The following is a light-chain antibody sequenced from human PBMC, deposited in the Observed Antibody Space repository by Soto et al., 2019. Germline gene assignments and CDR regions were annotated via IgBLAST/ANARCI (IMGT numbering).Light chain of an antibody. CDR2: AAS. J-gene: IGKJ1*01. V-gene: IGKV1-6*01. Sequence: AVKMTQPPSSLSASVGDRVAISCRASQDIRNTLAWYQQKPGEAPKLPIFAASNLQSGVPSRFSGSGSVTDFTLAITGLQPEDFATYYCLQYYNFSWTFGQRTIVDVK. CDR1: QDIRNT. CDR3: LQYYNFSWT.